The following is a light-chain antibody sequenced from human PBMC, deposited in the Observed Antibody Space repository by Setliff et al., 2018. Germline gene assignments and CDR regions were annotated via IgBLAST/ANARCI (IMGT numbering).Light chain of an antibody. J-gene: IGLJ2*01. V-gene: IGLV2-14*01. CDR2: GAS. CDR1: TSDIGAWDY. CDR3: ASYTSNVPVSLI. Sequence: SVLTQPASVSGSHGQSVPISCTGTTSDIGAWDYVSWYQQHPDKAPKLMIYGASDRPSGVSDRFSGSKSANTASLTISGLQADDEADYYCASYTSNVPVSLIFGGGTKVTV.